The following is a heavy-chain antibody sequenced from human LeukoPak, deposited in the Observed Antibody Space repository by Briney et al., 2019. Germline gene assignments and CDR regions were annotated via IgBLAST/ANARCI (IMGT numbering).Heavy chain of an antibody. CDR3: AREPYFDSTGYYFDY. J-gene: IGHJ4*02. CDR1: GGSISTYY. CDR2: IYTSGST. Sequence: SETLSLTCTVSGGSISTYYWTWIRQPAGKGLEWIGRIYTSGSTNYNPSLKSRVTISVDKSKNQFSLKLSSVTVADTAVYYCAREPYFDSTGYYFDYWGQGTLVTISS. D-gene: IGHD3-22*01. V-gene: IGHV4-4*07.